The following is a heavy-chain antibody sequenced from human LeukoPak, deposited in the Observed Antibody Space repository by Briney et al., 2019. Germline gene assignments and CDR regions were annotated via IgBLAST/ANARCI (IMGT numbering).Heavy chain of an antibody. J-gene: IGHJ4*02. CDR2: ITSSGDST. CDR3: AALGPPIDF. D-gene: IGHD7-27*01. V-gene: IGHV3-23*01. CDR1: GFSFSNYA. Sequence: GGSLGLSCAASGFSFSNYALSWVRQSPRQGLEWVSAITSSGDSTYYADSVKGRFTISRDNSKNTLYLQMSSLRADDTAVYYCAALGPPIDFWGQGTLVTVSS.